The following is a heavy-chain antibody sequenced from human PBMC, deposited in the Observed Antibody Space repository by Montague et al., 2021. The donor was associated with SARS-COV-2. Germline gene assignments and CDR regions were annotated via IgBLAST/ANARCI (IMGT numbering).Heavy chain of an antibody. J-gene: IGHJ4*02. CDR2: ISYTGRT. CDR1: GGSISSPDHY. CDR3: ARQLPSYCATNKCYPYYFDC. D-gene: IGHD2-8*01. V-gene: IGHV4-39*01. Sequence: SETLSLTCTVSGGSISSPDHYWGWIRQSPGKELEWIGSISYTGRTYYNPSLRSRVSFSMDTSKNHFSLSLSSVTVADTAVYFCARQLPSYCATNKCYPYYFDCWGQGALVTVSS.